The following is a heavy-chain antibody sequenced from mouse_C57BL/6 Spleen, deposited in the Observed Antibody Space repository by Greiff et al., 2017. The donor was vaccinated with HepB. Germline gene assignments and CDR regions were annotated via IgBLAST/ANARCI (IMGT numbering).Heavy chain of an antibody. V-gene: IGHV14-4*01. CDR1: GFNIKDDY. Sequence: VQLQQSGAELVRPGASVKLSCTASGFNIKDDYMHWVKQRPEQGLEWIGWIDPENGDTEYASKFQGKATITADTSSNTAYLQLSSLTSEDTAVYYCTTGQLRPWFAYWGQGTLVTVSA. J-gene: IGHJ3*01. D-gene: IGHD3-2*02. CDR2: IDPENGDT. CDR3: TTGQLRPWFAY.